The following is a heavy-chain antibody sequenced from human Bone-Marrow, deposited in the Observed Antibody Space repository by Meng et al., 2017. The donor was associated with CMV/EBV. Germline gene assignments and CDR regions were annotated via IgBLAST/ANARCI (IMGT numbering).Heavy chain of an antibody. Sequence: GESLKISCAASGFTFTTYWMHWARQAPGKGLVGVSRINTDGSSATYADSVKGRFTISRDNVKNTLYLQMNSLSADDTAVYYCARSKVSHDYWGQGTLVTVSS. D-gene: IGHD4-11*01. CDR3: ARSKVSHDY. CDR2: INTDGSSA. V-gene: IGHV3-74*01. CDR1: GFTFTTYW. J-gene: IGHJ4*02.